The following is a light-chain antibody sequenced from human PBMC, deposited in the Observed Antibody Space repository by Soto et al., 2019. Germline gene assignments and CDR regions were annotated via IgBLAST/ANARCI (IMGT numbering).Light chain of an antibody. CDR1: QSISSW. Sequence: DIQMTQSPSTLSASVGDRVTITCRASQSISSWLAWYQQKPGKAPKLLIYKASSLESGVPSRFSGSGSGKEFTLTISSLQPDDFATYYCQQYNSHSPWTFGQGTKVDIK. V-gene: IGKV1-5*03. CDR2: KAS. CDR3: QQYNSHSPWT. J-gene: IGKJ1*01.